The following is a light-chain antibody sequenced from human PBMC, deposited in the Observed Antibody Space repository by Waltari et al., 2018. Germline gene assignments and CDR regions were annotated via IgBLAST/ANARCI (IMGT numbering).Light chain of an antibody. V-gene: IGLV2-23*02. CDR3: CSYAGLGIYV. Sequence: QSGLTQPASVSGSPGQSITISCTGTSSDVGNYNLVSWYQQYPGKAPKLMVYEVTKRTYGVADRCSCSKSGNTASLTIYGLQSEDEADYYCCSYAGLGIYVFGTGTKVTVL. CDR1: SSDVGNYNL. J-gene: IGLJ1*01. CDR2: EVT.